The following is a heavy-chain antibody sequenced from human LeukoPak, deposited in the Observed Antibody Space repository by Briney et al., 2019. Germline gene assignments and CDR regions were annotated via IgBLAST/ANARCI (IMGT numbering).Heavy chain of an antibody. V-gene: IGHV4-59*08. J-gene: IGHJ6*03. Sequence: PSETLSLTCTVSGGSISSYYWSWIRQPPGKGLEWIGYIYYSGSTNYNPSLKSRVTISVDTSKNQFSLKLSSVTAADTAVYYCARHLGYCSGGSCYGQRYYYYYYMDVWGKGTTVTVSS. CDR2: IYYSGST. CDR3: ARHLGYCSGGSCYGQRYYYYYYMDV. D-gene: IGHD2-15*01. CDR1: GGSISSYY.